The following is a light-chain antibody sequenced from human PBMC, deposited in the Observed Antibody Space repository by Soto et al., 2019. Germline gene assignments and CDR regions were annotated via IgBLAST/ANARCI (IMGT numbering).Light chain of an antibody. V-gene: IGLV2-11*01. CDR2: HVS. Sequence: QSALTQPRSVSGSPGQSVTISCTGTSSDVGGYNYVSWYQQHPGKAPEVMIYHVSERPSGVPDRFSGSKSGNTASLTISGLQAEDEADYYCQSYDSSLSIWVFGGGTKLTVL. CDR1: SSDVGGYNY. J-gene: IGLJ3*02. CDR3: QSYDSSLSIWV.